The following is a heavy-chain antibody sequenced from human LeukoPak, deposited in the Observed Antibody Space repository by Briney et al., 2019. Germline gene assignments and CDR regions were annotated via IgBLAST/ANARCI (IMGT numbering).Heavy chain of an antibody. CDR2: IYTSGST. Sequence: RTSETLSLTCTVSGGSISSYYWSWIRQPAGKGLEWIGRIYTSGSTNYNPSLKSRVTMSVDTSKNQFSLKLSSVTAADTAVYYCARAGYYGSGSYWAYWGQGTLVTVSS. CDR3: ARAGYYGSGSYWAY. J-gene: IGHJ4*02. D-gene: IGHD3-10*01. CDR1: GGSISSYY. V-gene: IGHV4-4*07.